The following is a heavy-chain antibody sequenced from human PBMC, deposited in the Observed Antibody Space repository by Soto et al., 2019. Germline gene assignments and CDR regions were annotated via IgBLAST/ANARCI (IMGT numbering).Heavy chain of an antibody. J-gene: IGHJ4*02. D-gene: IGHD3-3*01. CDR1: GGSISSGGYS. CDR2: IYHSGST. CDR3: AAGAIFGVVPLDY. Sequence: QLQLQESGSGLVKPSQTLSLTCAVSGGSISSGGYSWSWIRQPPGKGLEWIGYIYHSGSTYYNPSLNSPVTLSVHRSKNKFSLKLSSVTAADTAVYYCAAGAIFGVVPLDYWGQGTLVTVSS. V-gene: IGHV4-30-2*01.